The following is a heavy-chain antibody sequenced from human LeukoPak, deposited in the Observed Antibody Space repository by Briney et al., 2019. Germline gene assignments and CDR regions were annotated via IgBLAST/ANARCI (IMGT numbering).Heavy chain of an antibody. CDR3: ARGDAEYFQH. CDR2: ISVYNGNT. J-gene: IGHJ1*01. CDR1: GYTFISYG. D-gene: IGHD2-21*02. V-gene: IGHV1-18*01. Sequence: ASVKVSCKASGYTFISYGITWVRQAPGQGLEWMGWISVYNGNTNYAQKFQGRVTITADESTSTAYMELSSLRSEDTAVYYCARGDAEYFQHWGQGTLVTVSS.